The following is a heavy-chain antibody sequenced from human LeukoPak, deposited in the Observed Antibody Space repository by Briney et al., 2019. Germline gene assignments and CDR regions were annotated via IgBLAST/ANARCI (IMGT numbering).Heavy chain of an antibody. CDR1: GVSIGSSY. CDR2: IYYSGST. V-gene: IGHV4-59*01. Sequence: PSETLSLTCTVSGVSIGSSYWSWIRQPPGKGLEWIGYIYYSGSTNYNPSLKSRVTISVDTCKNKFSLKLSSVTAADTAVYYCARVGVATTTDYWGQGTLVTVSS. J-gene: IGHJ4*02. CDR3: ARVGVATTTDY. D-gene: IGHD5-12*01.